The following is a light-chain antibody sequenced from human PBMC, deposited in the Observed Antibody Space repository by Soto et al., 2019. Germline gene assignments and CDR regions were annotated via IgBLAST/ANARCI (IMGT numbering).Light chain of an antibody. CDR3: QVWESSGDQVV. V-gene: IGLV3-21*02. CDR2: DDS. Sequence: SYELTQTSSVSVVPGQTAKITCGGNNIGSKSVHWYQQKAGQAPVLVVHDDSDRPSGIPERFSGSNSANTATLTISRVEAGDEADYYCQVWESSGDQVVFAGGTKVTVL. CDR1: NIGSKS. J-gene: IGLJ2*01.